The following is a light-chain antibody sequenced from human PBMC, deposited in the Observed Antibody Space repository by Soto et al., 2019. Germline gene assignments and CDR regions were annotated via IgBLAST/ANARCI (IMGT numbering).Light chain of an antibody. CDR3: AAWDDSLSGVYV. J-gene: IGLJ1*01. CDR1: SSNIGRNT. V-gene: IGLV1-44*01. Sequence: QSVLTQPPSASGTPGQRVTISCSGSSSNIGRNTVNWFQQFPGTAPTLLIYGNNQRPSGAPDRFSGSKSGTSASLAISGLQSEDEADYYCAAWDDSLSGVYVFGTGTKVTVL. CDR2: GNN.